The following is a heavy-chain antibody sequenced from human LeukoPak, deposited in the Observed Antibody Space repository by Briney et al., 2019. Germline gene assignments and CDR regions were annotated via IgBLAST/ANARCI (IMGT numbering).Heavy chain of an antibody. J-gene: IGHJ6*02. D-gene: IGHD2-2*01. CDR1: GYTFTSYY. Sequence: ASVKISCKASGYTFTSYYMHWVRQAPGQGLEWMGWINPNSGGTNYAQKFQGRVTMTRDTSISTAYMELSRLRSDDTAVYYCARGQYQLLYYYYGMDVWGQGTTVTVSS. V-gene: IGHV1-2*02. CDR3: ARGQYQLLYYYYGMDV. CDR2: INPNSGGT.